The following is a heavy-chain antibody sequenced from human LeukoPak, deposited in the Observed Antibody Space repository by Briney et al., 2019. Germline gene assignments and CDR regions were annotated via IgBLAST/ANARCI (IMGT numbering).Heavy chain of an antibody. D-gene: IGHD6-19*01. CDR2: IDTDGSGT. J-gene: IGHJ4*02. V-gene: IGHV3-74*01. Sequence: GGSLRLSCAASGFTFNNYWLHWVRQAPGKGLVWVSRIDTDGSGTIYADSVKGRFTISRDNAKNTPYLQMTSLRAEDTAVYYCARGGFSSGLDYWGQGILVTVSS. CDR3: ARGGFSSGLDY. CDR1: GFTFNNYW.